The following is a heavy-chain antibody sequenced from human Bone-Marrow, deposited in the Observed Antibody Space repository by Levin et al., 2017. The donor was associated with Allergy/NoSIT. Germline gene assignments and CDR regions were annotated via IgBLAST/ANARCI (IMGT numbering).Heavy chain of an antibody. J-gene: IGHJ4*02. CDR3: GRRGLYGSSWATVDS. V-gene: IGHV1-18*01. Sequence: ASVKVSCKTSGYSFIGYGITWVRQTPEHGLEWMGWTSAYNGDPKYAQRFQDRVTMTTDTSTSTAYMELRSLRSDDTAVYYCGRRGLYGSSWATVDSWGQGTLVIVSS. CDR1: GYSFIGYG. D-gene: IGHD6-19*01. CDR2: TSAYNGDP.